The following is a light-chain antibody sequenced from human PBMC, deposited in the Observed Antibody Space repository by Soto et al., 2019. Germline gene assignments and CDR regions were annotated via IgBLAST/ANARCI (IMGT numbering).Light chain of an antibody. CDR1: QSLDNC. CDR2: KAS. Sequence: IEWAQTPSSLFASVRESVAMGCRASQSLDNCLAWYQQKPGKAPKLLIYKASTLKSGVKSRFSGSGSGTECHFSLSSLQPDDFATYYCQHYNSYSEEFGQGTKVDIK. CDR3: QHYNSYSEE. J-gene: IGKJ1*01. V-gene: IGKV1-5*03.